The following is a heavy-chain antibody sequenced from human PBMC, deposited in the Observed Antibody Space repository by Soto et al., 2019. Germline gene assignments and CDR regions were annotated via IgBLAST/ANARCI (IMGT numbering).Heavy chain of an antibody. CDR1: GDSVSSNSAA. CDR3: ARDRGGSPTQSSWYGSYYYGMDV. J-gene: IGHJ6*02. CDR2: TYYRSKWYN. V-gene: IGHV6-1*01. D-gene: IGHD6-13*01. Sequence: PSQTLSLTCXISGDSVSSNSAAWNWIRQSPSRGLEWLGRTYYRSKWYNDHAVSVKSRIAINPDTSKNQFSQQLNSVTPEDTAVYYCARDRGGSPTQSSWYGSYYYGMDVWGQGTTVTVSS.